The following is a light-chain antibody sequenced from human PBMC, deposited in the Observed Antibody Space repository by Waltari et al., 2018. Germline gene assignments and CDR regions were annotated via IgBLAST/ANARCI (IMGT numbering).Light chain of an antibody. J-gene: IGKJ1*01. CDR2: GAS. CDR3: QQYYDLPRT. Sequence: DLKMTPTPSSLSASVRVNVTISCHASQDISSLLAWYQQKPGKAPKPLIYGASSLQSGVPSRFSGSGSGTDYTLTITSLQPEDFATYYCQQYYDLPRTFGQGTKVEIK. V-gene: IGKV1-NL1*01. CDR1: QDISSL.